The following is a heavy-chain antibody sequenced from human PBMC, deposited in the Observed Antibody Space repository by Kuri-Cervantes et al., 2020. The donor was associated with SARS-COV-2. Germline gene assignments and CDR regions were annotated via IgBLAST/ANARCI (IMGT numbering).Heavy chain of an antibody. J-gene: IGHJ4*02. CDR1: GFTFDDYA. D-gene: IGHD4-17*01. CDR3: ARAHGDYALDY. V-gene: IGHV3-13*01. Sequence: GGSLRLSCAASGFTFDDYAMHWVRQAPGKGLEWVSAIGTAGDTYYPGSVKGRFTISRENAKNSLYLQMNSLRAGDTAVYYCARAHGDYALDYWGQGTLVTVSS. CDR2: IGTAGDT.